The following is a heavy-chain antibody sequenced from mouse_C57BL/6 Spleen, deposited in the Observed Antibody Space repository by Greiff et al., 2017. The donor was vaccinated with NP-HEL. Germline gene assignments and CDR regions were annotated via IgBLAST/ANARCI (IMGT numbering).Heavy chain of an antibody. D-gene: IGHD1-1*01. CDR3: ARHDYYGSSYRGWAMDY. V-gene: IGHV5-9*01. Sequence: LVESGGGLVKPGGSLKLSCAASGFTFSSYTMSWVRQTPEKRLEWVATISGGGGNTYYPDSVKGRFTISRDNAKNTLYLQMSSLRSEDTALYYCARHDYYGSSYRGWAMDYWGQGTSVTVSS. CDR2: ISGGGGNT. CDR1: GFTFSSYT. J-gene: IGHJ4*01.